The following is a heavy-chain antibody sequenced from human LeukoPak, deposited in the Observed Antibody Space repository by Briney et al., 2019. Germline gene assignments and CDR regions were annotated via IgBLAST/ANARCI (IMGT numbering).Heavy chain of an antibody. Sequence: SETLSLTCAVYGGSFSGYYWSWIRQPPGKGLEWIGEINHSGSTNYNPSLKSRVTISVDTSKNQFSLKLSSVTAADTVVYYCARVLKNYYYGMDVWGQGTMVTVSS. V-gene: IGHV4-34*01. CDR3: ARVLKNYYYGMDV. J-gene: IGHJ6*02. CDR2: INHSGST. D-gene: IGHD2-8*01. CDR1: GGSFSGYY.